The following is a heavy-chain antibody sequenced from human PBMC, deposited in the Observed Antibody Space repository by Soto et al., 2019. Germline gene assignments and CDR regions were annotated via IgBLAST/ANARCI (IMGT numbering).Heavy chain of an antibody. V-gene: IGHV3-64*01. CDR1: GFTLSGYA. Sequence: EVQLAESGGGLAQPGGSLRLSCAASGFTLSGYAMDWVRQAPGKGLEYVSGISSNGVGTYYANSVQGRFTISRDSSKHTVYLQMGSLRPEDMAVYYCARRARPYFYYMDVWGKGTTVTVSS. J-gene: IGHJ6*03. CDR2: ISSNGVGT. CDR3: ARRARPYFYYMDV. D-gene: IGHD6-6*01.